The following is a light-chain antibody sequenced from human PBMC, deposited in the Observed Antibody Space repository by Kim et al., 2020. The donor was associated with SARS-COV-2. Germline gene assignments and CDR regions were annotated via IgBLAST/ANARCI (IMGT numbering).Light chain of an antibody. Sequence: QSALTQPRSVSGSPGQSVAISCTGTSSDVGGYNSVSWYQQHPGKAPKLMIYDVSKRPSGVPDRFSVSKSGNTASLTISGLQAGDEADYYCCSYAGTYTYVFATGTKVTVL. CDR2: DVS. J-gene: IGLJ1*01. CDR3: CSYAGTYTYV. V-gene: IGLV2-11*01. CDR1: SSDVGGYNS.